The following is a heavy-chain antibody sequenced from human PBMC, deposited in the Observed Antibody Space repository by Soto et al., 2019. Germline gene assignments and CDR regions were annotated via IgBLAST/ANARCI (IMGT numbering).Heavy chain of an antibody. Sequence: QVQLVLSGADVKKPGSSVKVSCKTSGGPFGSSAISWVRQAPAQGLEWMGEIIPVFDKANYAQNFQGRLTITADEPTGTVFMQLSSLRSEDTAVYFCARLRRDWGDAFDLWGLGTFVTVSS. CDR1: GGPFGSSA. V-gene: IGHV1-69*12. CDR3: ARLRRDWGDAFDL. CDR2: IIPVFDKA. J-gene: IGHJ3*01. D-gene: IGHD3-16*01.